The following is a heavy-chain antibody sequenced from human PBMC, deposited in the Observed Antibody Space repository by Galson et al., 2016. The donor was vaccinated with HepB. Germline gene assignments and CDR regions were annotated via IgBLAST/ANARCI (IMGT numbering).Heavy chain of an antibody. CDR2: ISWDSGVT. D-gene: IGHD3-10*01. V-gene: IGHV3-9*01. CDR1: GFTFEHYA. CDR3: SKVSDYYNGDTAFDA. Sequence: SLRLSCAASGFTFEHYAMHWVRQAPGKGLEWVSAISWDSGVTIYADSVRGRFTISRDNAKNSLYMQMNSLTTEDTAFYYCSKVSDYYNGDTAFDAWGQGTMVTVSS. J-gene: IGHJ3*01.